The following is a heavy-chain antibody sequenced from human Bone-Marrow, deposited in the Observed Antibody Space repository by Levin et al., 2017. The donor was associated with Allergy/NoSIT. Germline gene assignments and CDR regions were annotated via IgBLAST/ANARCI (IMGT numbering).Heavy chain of an antibody. J-gene: IGHJ4*02. CDR2: IWKDGSEK. CDR1: GFTFSGSW. Sequence: PGGSLRLSCAASGFTFSGSWMSWVRQAPGKGLEWVANIWKDGSEKYYLDSVKGRFTISRDNAKNSLYLQTNSLRAEDTAVYYCARGGFYPDYWGRGTLVTVSS. V-gene: IGHV3-7*04. D-gene: IGHD3-16*02. CDR3: ARGGFYPDY.